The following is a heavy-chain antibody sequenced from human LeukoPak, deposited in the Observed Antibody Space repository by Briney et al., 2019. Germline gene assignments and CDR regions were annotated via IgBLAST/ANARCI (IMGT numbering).Heavy chain of an antibody. J-gene: IGHJ4*02. CDR2: ISYDGSNK. V-gene: IGHV3-30*04. CDR3: ARDPEHYYDSSGYYYGSYFDY. Sequence: GGSLRLSCAASGFTFSSYAMHWVRQAPGKGPEWVAVISYDGSNKYYADSVKGRFTIPRDNSKNTLYLQMNSLRAEDTAVYYCARDPEHYYDSSGYYYGSYFDYWGQGTLDTVSS. CDR1: GFTFSSYA. D-gene: IGHD3-22*01.